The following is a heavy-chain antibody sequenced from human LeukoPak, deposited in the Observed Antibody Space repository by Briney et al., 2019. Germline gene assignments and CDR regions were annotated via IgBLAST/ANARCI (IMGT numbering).Heavy chain of an antibody. Sequence: SVKVSCKASGGTFSSYAISWVRHAPGQGLEWMGGIIPIFGTANYAQKFQGRVTITADESTSTAYMELSSLRSEDTAVYYCATERTSYQLRKYYCDYWGQGTLVTVSS. J-gene: IGHJ4*02. CDR3: ATERTSYQLRKYYCDY. CDR1: GGTFSSYA. CDR2: IIPIFGTA. V-gene: IGHV1-69*13. D-gene: IGHD2-2*01.